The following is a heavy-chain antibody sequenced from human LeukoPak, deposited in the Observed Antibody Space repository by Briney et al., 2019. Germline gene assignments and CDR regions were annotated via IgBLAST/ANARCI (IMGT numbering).Heavy chain of an antibody. CDR1: GFTFSGYW. Sequence: LPGGSLRPSCAASGFTFSGYWMSGVRQAPGKGLEWVANINQDGSEKYYVDSVKGRFTISRDNAKNSLFLQMGSLRVEDTAVYYCARESTAGYNSSWYGFRNWGQGTLVSVSS. D-gene: IGHD6-13*01. J-gene: IGHJ1*01. CDR3: ARESTAGYNSSWYGFRN. V-gene: IGHV3-7*01. CDR2: INQDGSEK.